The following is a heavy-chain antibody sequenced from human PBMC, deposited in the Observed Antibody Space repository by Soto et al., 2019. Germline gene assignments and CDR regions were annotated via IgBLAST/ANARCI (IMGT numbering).Heavy chain of an antibody. V-gene: IGHV4-59*01. D-gene: IGHD2-15*01. CDR1: GGSISSYY. Sequence: PSETLSLTCTVSGGSISSYYWSWIRQPPGKGLEWIGYIYYSGSTNYNPSLKSRVTISVDTSKNQFSLKLSSVTAADTAVYYCARLNCSGGSCSLYYYYYMDVWGKGTTVTVSS. CDR3: ARLNCSGGSCSLYYYYYMDV. CDR2: IYYSGST. J-gene: IGHJ6*03.